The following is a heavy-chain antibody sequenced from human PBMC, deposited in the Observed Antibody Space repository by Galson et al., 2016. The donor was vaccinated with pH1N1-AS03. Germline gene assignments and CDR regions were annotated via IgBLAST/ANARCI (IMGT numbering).Heavy chain of an antibody. D-gene: IGHD6-13*01. J-gene: IGHJ4*02. V-gene: IGHV4-59*01. Sequence: SETLSLTCTVSSGSISSYSWNWIRQPPGKGLEWTGSIYSIGGTNYNPSLESRITISVETSKNQFSLKLRSVTAADTAVYYCARATAVGPPYFDYWGQGTVATVSS. CDR2: IYSIGGT. CDR1: SGSISSYS. CDR3: ARATAVGPPYFDY.